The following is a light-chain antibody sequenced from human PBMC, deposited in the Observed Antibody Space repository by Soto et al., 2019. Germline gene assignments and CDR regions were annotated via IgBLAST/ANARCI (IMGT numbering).Light chain of an antibody. CDR2: TAS. CDR3: QQANSVPFT. V-gene: IGKV1-12*01. Sequence: DLQMTQSPSSVSASVGDRVTITCRASEGIASWLAWYQQKPGKAPKLLIYTASSLQSGVPSRFSGSGSGTDFALTISSLQPEDFAIYYCQQANSVPFTFGPGTKVDMK. J-gene: IGKJ3*01. CDR1: EGIASW.